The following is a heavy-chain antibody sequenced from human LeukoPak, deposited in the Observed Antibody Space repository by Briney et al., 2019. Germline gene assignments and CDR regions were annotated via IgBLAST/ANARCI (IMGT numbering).Heavy chain of an antibody. CDR1: GFTVSSKY. J-gene: IGHJ4*02. CDR2: IHSGGST. Sequence: GGSLRLSCAASGFTVSSKYMSWVRQAPGKGLEWVSVIHSGGSTYYADSVKGRFTISRDNSKNTLYIQMNSLRAEDTAVYYCARGVAVAGTIYFDYWGQGTLVTVSS. D-gene: IGHD6-19*01. CDR3: ARGVAVAGTIYFDY. V-gene: IGHV3-53*01.